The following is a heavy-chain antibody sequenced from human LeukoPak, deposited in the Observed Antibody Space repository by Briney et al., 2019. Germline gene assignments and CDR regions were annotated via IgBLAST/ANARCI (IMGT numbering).Heavy chain of an antibody. CDR3: ARDRAVTQDWVEFDP. D-gene: IGHD4-17*01. CDR1: GFSISNYY. J-gene: IGHJ5*02. CDR2: IRDSGET. Sequence: GGSLRLSCAGSGFSISNYYMSWVRQAPGKGLEWVSLIRDSGETFYADSVKGRITISRDNSKNTMYLQMNRPRVEDTAVYFCARDRAVTQDWVEFDPWGQGTLVTVSS. V-gene: IGHV3-66*03.